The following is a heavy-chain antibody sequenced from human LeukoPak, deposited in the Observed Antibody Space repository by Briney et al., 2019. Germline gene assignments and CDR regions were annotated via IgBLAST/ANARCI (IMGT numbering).Heavy chain of an antibody. Sequence: GGSLRLSCAASGFTFSSYAMSWVRQAPGEGLEWVSAISGSGGSTYYADSRKGRFTISRDNSKNTLYLQMNSLRSADTAVYYCAKDKWDIVVVPAAGYWGQGTLVTVSS. CDR3: AKDKWDIVVVPAAGY. J-gene: IGHJ4*02. D-gene: IGHD2-2*01. CDR1: GFTFSSYA. V-gene: IGHV3-23*01. CDR2: ISGSGGST.